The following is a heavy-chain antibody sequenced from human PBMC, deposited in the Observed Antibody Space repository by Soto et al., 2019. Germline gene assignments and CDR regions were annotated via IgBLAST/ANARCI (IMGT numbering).Heavy chain of an antibody. V-gene: IGHV4-34*01. J-gene: IGHJ6*02. Sequence: PSETLSLTCAVYGGSFSGYYWSWIRQPPGKGLEWIGEINHSGSTNYNPSLKSRVTISVDTSKNQFSLKLSSVTAADTAVYYCARGESSSSSYYYYGMDAWGQGTTVTVSS. CDR3: ARGESSSSSYYYYGMDA. CDR1: GGSFSGYY. CDR2: INHSGST. D-gene: IGHD6-6*01.